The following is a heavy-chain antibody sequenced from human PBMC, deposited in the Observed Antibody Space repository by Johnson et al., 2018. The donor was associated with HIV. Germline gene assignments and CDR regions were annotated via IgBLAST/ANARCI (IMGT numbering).Heavy chain of an antibody. CDR1: GFIVSSNY. CDR2: IYSGGST. Sequence: VQLVESGGGLIQPGGSLRLSCAASGFIVSSNYMSWVRQAPGKGLEWVSVIYSGGSTYYADSVKGRFTISRDNSKNTLYLQMNSLRAGDTAVYYCARGQLQWPASVNDGFDIWGQGTMVTVSS. CDR3: ARGQLQWPASVNDGFDI. J-gene: IGHJ3*02. D-gene: IGHD6-19*01. V-gene: IGHV3-53*01.